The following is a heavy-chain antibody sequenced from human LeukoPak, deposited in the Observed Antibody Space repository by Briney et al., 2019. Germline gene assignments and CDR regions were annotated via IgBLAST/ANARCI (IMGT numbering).Heavy chain of an antibody. CDR2: IYTSGST. V-gene: IGHV4-4*07. J-gene: IGHJ4*02. Sequence: TSETLSLTCAVYGGSFSGYYWSWIRQPAGKGLEWIGRIYTSGSTNYNPSLKSRVTMSVDTSKNQFSLKLSSVTAADTAVYYCARDLGYCSGGSCSFDYWGQGTLVTVSS. CDR1: GGSFSGYY. CDR3: ARDLGYCSGGSCSFDY. D-gene: IGHD2-15*01.